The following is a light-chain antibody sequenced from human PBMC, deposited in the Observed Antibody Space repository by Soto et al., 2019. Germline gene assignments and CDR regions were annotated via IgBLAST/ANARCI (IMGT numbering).Light chain of an antibody. CDR2: DAI. Sequence: EIVLTQSPGTLSLSPGERATLSCRASQSVARNLLAWVQQRPGQPPRLLIYDAIGRATGIPDRFSGSGSSTDFTLTINRLEPEDFALYYCHQYASSPLTFGQAPKLEIK. CDR1: QSVARNL. V-gene: IGKV3-20*01. CDR3: HQYASSPLT. J-gene: IGKJ2*01.